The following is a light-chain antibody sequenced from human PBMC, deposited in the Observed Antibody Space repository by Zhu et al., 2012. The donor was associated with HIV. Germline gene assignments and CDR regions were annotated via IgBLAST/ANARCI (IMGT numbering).Light chain of an antibody. CDR1: QTVGQY. J-gene: IGKJ4*01. CDR2: STS. CDR3: QQRSSWPLT. Sequence: DIQMTQSPSSLSVSVGDRVTITCRASQTVGQYLHWYQQRSGKAPKLLIYSTSTLQTGVPSRFSGSGSGTDFTLTISSLEPEDFALYYCQQRSSWPLTFGGGTKVEIK. V-gene: IGKV1-39*01.